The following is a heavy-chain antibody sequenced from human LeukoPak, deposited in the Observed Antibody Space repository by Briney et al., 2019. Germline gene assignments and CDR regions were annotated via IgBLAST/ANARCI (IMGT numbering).Heavy chain of an antibody. Sequence: GGSLRLSCAASGFTFSSYTMNWVRQARGKGLEWVSSITGSSTYIYYADSVKGRFTISRDNAKNSLYLQMNNLGAEDTAVYYCARDLTVTSTCWFDLWGQGTLVTVSS. J-gene: IGHJ5*02. D-gene: IGHD4-11*01. CDR1: GFTFSSYT. CDR2: ITGSSTYI. CDR3: ARDLTVTSTCWFDL. V-gene: IGHV3-21*01.